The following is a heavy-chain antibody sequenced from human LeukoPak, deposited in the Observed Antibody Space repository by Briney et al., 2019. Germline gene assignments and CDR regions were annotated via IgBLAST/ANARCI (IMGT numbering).Heavy chain of an antibody. Sequence: GGSLRLSCAASGFTFSSYWMSWVRQAPGKGLEWVANIKQDGSEKYYVDSVKGRFTISRDNAKNSLYLQMNSLRAEDTAVYYCARDASNWGYYYMDVWGEGTTVTISS. CDR2: IKQDGSEK. CDR3: ARDASNWGYYYMDV. CDR1: GFTFSSYW. J-gene: IGHJ6*03. D-gene: IGHD7-27*01. V-gene: IGHV3-7*01.